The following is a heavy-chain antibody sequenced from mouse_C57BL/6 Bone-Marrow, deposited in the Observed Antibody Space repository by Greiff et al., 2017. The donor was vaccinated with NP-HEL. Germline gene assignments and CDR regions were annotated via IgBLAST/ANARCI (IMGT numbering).Heavy chain of an antibody. CDR1: GYTFTSYW. CDR3: AIYRWLLYYYAMDY. CDR2: IHPSDSDT. D-gene: IGHD2-3*01. J-gene: IGHJ4*01. V-gene: IGHV1-74*01. Sequence: QVQLKQPGAELVKPGASVKVSCKASGYTFTSYWMHWVKQRPGQGLEWIGRIHPSDSDTNYNQKFKGKATLTVDKSSSTAYMQLSSLTSEDSAVYYCAIYRWLLYYYAMDYWGQGTSVTVSS.